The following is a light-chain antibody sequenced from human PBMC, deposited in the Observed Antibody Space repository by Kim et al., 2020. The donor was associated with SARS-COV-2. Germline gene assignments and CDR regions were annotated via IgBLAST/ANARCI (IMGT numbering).Light chain of an antibody. V-gene: IGKV3-15*01. Sequence: EIVMTQSPASLSVSPGERTTLSCRASQSVSSNLGWYQQKPGQAPRLLIYGASIRATDIPARFSGSGSGTEFTLTISSLQSEDFAVYYCQQYNDWPLTFGGGTKVDIK. CDR3: QQYNDWPLT. CDR2: GAS. J-gene: IGKJ4*01. CDR1: QSVSSN.